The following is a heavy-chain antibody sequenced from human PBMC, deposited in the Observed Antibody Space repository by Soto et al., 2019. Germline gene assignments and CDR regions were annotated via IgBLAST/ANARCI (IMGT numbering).Heavy chain of an antibody. J-gene: IGHJ4*02. CDR3: ASLNWNYVRFDY. D-gene: IGHD1-7*01. V-gene: IGHV3-23*01. Sequence: PGGSLRLSCAASGFTFSSYAMSWVRQAPGKGLEWVSAISGSGGSTYYADSVKGRFTISRDNSKNTLYLQMNSLRAEDTAVYYCASLNWNYVRFDYWGQGTLVTVSS. CDR1: GFTFSSYA. CDR2: ISGSGGST.